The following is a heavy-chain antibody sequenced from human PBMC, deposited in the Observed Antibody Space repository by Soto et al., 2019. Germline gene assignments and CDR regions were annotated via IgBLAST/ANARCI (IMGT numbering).Heavy chain of an antibody. J-gene: IGHJ4*02. D-gene: IGHD6-19*01. Sequence: EVQLLESGGGLVQPGGSLRLSCAASGFTFSTYVMTWVRQAPGKGLEWVSAISASGGDTYYADSEKGRSTISRDNSKNTLYLQMNSLRVEDTAIYYCAKGGWLDDYGAKGTLVTVSA. CDR1: GFTFSTYV. CDR3: AKGGWLDDY. CDR2: ISASGGDT. V-gene: IGHV3-23*01.